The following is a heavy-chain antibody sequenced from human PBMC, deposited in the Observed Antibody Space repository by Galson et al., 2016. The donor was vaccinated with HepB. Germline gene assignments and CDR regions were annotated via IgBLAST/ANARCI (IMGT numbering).Heavy chain of an antibody. CDR1: GGSIRGYY. Sequence: SETLSLTCTVSGGSIRGYYWSWIRQPPGKGLEWIGYIYYSGSTNYNPSLKSRVTISVDTSKNQFSLRLSSVTATDTAVYYCARGGDAYNHMGAFDIWGQGTMVTVSS. J-gene: IGHJ3*02. V-gene: IGHV4-59*01. D-gene: IGHD5-24*01. CDR2: IYYSGST. CDR3: ARGGDAYNHMGAFDI.